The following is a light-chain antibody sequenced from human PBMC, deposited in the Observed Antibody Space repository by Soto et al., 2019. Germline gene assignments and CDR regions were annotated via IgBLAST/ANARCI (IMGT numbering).Light chain of an antibody. CDR2: GAS. CDR1: QSVSSN. CDR3: QQYNNWPRGA. Sequence: EIVMTQSPATLSVSPGERATLSCRASQSVSSNLAWYQQKPGQAPRLLIYGASTRATGIPARFSGNGSGTEFTLTISSLQSEDFAVYYCQQYNNWPRGAFGQGTKVEIK. V-gene: IGKV3-15*01. J-gene: IGKJ1*01.